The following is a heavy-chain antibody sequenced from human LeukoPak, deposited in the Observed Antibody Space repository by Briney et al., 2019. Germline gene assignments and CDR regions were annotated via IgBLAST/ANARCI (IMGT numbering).Heavy chain of an antibody. J-gene: IGHJ6*03. Sequence: GGSLRLSCAASGFTFSSYAMHWVRQAPGKGLEYVSAISSNGGSTYYANSVKGRFTISRDNSKNTLYLQMNSLRAEDTAVYYCARKGSVVRGNYYYMDVWGKGTTVTISS. V-gene: IGHV3-64*01. CDR2: ISSNGGST. CDR1: GFTFSSYA. D-gene: IGHD3-10*01. CDR3: ARKGSVVRGNYYYMDV.